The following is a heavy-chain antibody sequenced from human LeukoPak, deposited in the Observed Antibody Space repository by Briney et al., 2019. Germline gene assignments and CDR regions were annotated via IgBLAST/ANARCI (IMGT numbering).Heavy chain of an antibody. V-gene: IGHV3-30*02. D-gene: IGHD6-13*01. CDR1: GFTFSSYG. J-gene: IGHJ4*02. CDR3: ARGRGSWYGVYFDY. Sequence: GGSLRLSCAASGFTFSSYGMHWVRQAPGKGLEWVAFIRYDGSNKYYADSAKGRFTISRDNSKNTLYLQMNSLRTEDTAVYYCARGRGSWYGVYFDYWGQGTLVTVSS. CDR2: IRYDGSNK.